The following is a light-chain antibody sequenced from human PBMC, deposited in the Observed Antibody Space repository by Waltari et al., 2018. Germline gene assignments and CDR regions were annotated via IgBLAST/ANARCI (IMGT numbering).Light chain of an antibody. Sequence: DIQMTQSPSTLSASVGDTVIISCRASQSITTSLAWYQQKPGKAPDGLIYGASNLESGVPSRFSGSGSGTEFTLTISSLQPDDFATYYCQQYDNNWTFGQGTKVEIK. J-gene: IGKJ1*01. CDR1: QSITTS. CDR3: QQYDNNWT. V-gene: IGKV1-5*03. CDR2: GAS.